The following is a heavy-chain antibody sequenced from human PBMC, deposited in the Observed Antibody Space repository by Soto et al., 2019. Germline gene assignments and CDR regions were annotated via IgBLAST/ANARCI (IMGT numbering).Heavy chain of an antibody. D-gene: IGHD3-10*01. V-gene: IGHV3-53*01. CDR2: IYSGGYT. CDR1: GFTVSNNY. J-gene: IGHJ4*02. CDR3: GTYRGGGGY. Sequence: EVQLVESGGGLIQPGGSLRLSCAVSGFTVSNNYMSWVRQAPGKGLEGVSVIYSGGYTAYGDSVKGRFTISRDNSKNTLYLKMNGRGPDDPSVYSCGTYRGGGGYWGQGTLVTVSS.